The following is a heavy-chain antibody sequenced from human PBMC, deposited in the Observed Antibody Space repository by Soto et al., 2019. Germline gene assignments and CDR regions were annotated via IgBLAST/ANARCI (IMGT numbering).Heavy chain of an antibody. V-gene: IGHV3-30*18. CDR3: AKLGTTAVTSWNYYYGMDV. D-gene: IGHD4-17*01. Sequence: GGSLRLSCAASGFTFSSYGMHWVRQAPGKGLEWVAVISYDGSNKYYADSAKGRFTISRDNSKNTLYLQMNSLRAEDTAVYYCAKLGTTAVTSWNYYYGMDVWGQGTTVTVSS. J-gene: IGHJ6*02. CDR1: GFTFSSYG. CDR2: ISYDGSNK.